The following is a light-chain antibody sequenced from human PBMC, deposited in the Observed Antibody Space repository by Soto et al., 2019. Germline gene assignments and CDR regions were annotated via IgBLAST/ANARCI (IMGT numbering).Light chain of an antibody. J-gene: IGLJ1*01. CDR2: SNN. Sequence: QSVLTQPPSASGTPGQGVTISCSGSTSNIGSNYVYWFQQVPGTAPKLLMFSNNQRPSGVPDRFSGSKSGTSASLAISGLQSDDEADYYCAAWDDSLNGYVFGSGTKVTVL. CDR3: AAWDDSLNGYV. V-gene: IGLV1-44*01. CDR1: TSNIGSNY.